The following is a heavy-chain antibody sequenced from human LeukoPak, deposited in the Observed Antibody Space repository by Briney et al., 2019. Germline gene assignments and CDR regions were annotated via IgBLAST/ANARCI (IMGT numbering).Heavy chain of an antibody. CDR2: FDPEDGET. CDR3: ATRVVEVITTGPQTEADY. Sequence: GASVKVSCKVSGYTLTELSMHWVRQAPGKGLEWMGGFDPEDGETIYAQKFQGRVTMTEDTSTDTAHMELSSLRSEDTAVYYCATRVVEVITTGPQTEADYWGQGTLVTVSS. CDR1: GYTLTELS. V-gene: IGHV1-24*01. J-gene: IGHJ4*02. D-gene: IGHD3-22*01.